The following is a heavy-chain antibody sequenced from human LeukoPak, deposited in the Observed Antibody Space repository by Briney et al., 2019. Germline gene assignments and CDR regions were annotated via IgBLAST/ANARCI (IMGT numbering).Heavy chain of an antibody. CDR2: ISYDGSNE. CDR3: ARDFSSSSISFFFDY. D-gene: IGHD6-6*01. V-gene: IGHV3-30*04. CDR1: GFTFSSYA. J-gene: IGHJ4*02. Sequence: GRSLRLSCAASGFTFSSYAMHWVRQAPGKGLEWVAVISYDGSNEYYADSVKGRFTISRDNSKNTLYLQMNSLRAEDTAVYYCARDFSSSSISFFFDYWGQGTLVTVSS.